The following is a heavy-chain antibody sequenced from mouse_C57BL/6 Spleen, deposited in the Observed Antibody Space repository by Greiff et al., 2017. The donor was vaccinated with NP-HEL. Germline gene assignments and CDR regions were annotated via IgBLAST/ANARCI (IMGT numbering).Heavy chain of an antibody. CDR3: ARSGITTVVATGGYFDY. CDR2: IYPGSGNT. Sequence: VQLQQSGPELVKPGASVKISCKASGYTFTDYYINWVKQRPGQGLEWIGWIYPGSGNTKCNEKFKGKATLTVDTSSSTAYMQLSSRTSEDSAVYFCARSGITTVVATGGYFDYWGQGTTLTVSS. D-gene: IGHD1-1*01. J-gene: IGHJ2*01. CDR1: GYTFTDYY. V-gene: IGHV1-84*01.